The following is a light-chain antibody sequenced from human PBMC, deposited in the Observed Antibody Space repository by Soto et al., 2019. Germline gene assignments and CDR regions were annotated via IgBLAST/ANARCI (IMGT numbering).Light chain of an antibody. Sequence: QSALTQPASVSGSPGQSITISCTGTSSDVGGYNYVSWYQQHPGKAPKLMIYEVSNRPSGVSNRFSGSKSGNTASLTISGLQAEVEADYYCSSYTSSSTLVPHVVFGRGTKLTVL. CDR3: SSYTSSSTLVPHVV. J-gene: IGLJ2*01. CDR1: SSDVGGYNY. V-gene: IGLV2-14*01. CDR2: EVS.